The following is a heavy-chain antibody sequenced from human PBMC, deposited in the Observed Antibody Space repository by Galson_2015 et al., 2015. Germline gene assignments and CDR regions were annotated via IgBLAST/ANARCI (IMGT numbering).Heavy chain of an antibody. CDR3: AKDNRIAVAHHYYYGMDV. D-gene: IGHD6-19*01. CDR2: IKSKTDGGTT. Sequence: SLRLSCAASGFTFSNAWMSWVRQAPGKGLEWVVRIKSKTDGGTTDYAAPVKGRFTISRDDSKNTLYLQMNSLRAEDTAVYYCAKDNRIAVAHHYYYGMDVWGQGTTITVSS. J-gene: IGHJ6*02. V-gene: IGHV3-15*01. CDR1: GFTFSNAW.